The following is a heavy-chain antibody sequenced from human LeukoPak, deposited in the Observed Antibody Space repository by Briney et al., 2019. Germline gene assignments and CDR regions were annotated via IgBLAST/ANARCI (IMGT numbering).Heavy chain of an antibody. Sequence: SETLSLTCAVYGGSFSGYYWSWIRQPPGKGLEWIGEINHSGSTNYNPSLKSRVTISVDTSKNQFSLKLSSATAADTAVYYCRYSGWSRVDAFDIWGQGTMVTVSS. CDR1: GGSFSGYY. CDR3: RYSGWSRVDAFDI. J-gene: IGHJ3*02. D-gene: IGHD6-19*01. CDR2: INHSGST. V-gene: IGHV4-34*01.